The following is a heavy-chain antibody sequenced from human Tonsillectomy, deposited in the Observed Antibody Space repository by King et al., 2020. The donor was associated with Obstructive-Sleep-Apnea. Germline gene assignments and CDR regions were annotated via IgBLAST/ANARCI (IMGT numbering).Heavy chain of an antibody. Sequence: QLQESGPGLLKPSQTLSLTCTVSYGSINSVGYYWTCILQHPGKGLAWIGYIYYSGSTYYNPSLKRRVTISVDTSKNQFSLRLSSVTAADTAVYYCARAVDGSGSYYYYYNAMDVWGQGTTVTVSS. D-gene: IGHD3-10*01. CDR2: IYYSGST. CDR3: ARAVDGSGSYYYYYNAMDV. CDR1: YGSINSVGYY. J-gene: IGHJ6*02. V-gene: IGHV4-31*03.